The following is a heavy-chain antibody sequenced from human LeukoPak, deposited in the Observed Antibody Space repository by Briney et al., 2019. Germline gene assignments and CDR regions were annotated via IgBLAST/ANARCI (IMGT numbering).Heavy chain of an antibody. D-gene: IGHD6-25*01. J-gene: IGHJ4*02. CDR2: ISSSSSYI. Sequence: GGSLRLSCAASGFTFSSYSMNWVRQAPRKGLEWVSSISSSSSYIYYADSVKGRFTISRDNAKNSLYLQMNSLRAEDTAVYYCARDLIAAGGAFDYWGQGTLVTVSS. V-gene: IGHV3-21*01. CDR3: ARDLIAAGGAFDY. CDR1: GFTFSSYS.